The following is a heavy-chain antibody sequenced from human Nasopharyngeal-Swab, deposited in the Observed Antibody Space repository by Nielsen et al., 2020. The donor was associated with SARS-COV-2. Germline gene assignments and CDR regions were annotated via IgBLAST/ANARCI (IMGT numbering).Heavy chain of an antibody. Sequence: ASVKVSCKASGYTFTSYYMHWVRQAPGQGLEWMGIINPSGGSTSYAQKFQGRVTMTRDTSTSTVYMELSSLRSEDTAVYYCASSDSSGYYYRAFDIWGHGTMVTVSS. V-gene: IGHV1-46*01. CDR2: INPSGGST. CDR3: ASSDSSGYYYRAFDI. D-gene: IGHD3-22*01. J-gene: IGHJ3*02. CDR1: GYTFTSYY.